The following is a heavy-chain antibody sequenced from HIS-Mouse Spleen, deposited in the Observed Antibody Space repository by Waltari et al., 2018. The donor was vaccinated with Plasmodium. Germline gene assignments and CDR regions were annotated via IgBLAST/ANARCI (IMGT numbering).Heavy chain of an antibody. CDR1: GFTFSSYG. Sequence: QVQLVESGGGVVQPGRSLRLSCAASGFTFSSYGMHWVRQAPGNGLGWVEVISDDGSNKYYAGSVKGRFTISRDNSKNTRYLQMNSLRAEDTAVYYCAKDRRSSSWYVDYWGQGTLVTVSS. CDR3: AKDRRSSSWYVDY. CDR2: ISDDGSNK. J-gene: IGHJ4*02. V-gene: IGHV3-30*18. D-gene: IGHD6-13*01.